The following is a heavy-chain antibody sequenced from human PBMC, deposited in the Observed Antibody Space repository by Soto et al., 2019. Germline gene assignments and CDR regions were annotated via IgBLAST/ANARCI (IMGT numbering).Heavy chain of an antibody. V-gene: IGHV1-3*01. CDR3: ARGSGVVVITNFDY. J-gene: IGHJ4*02. CDR1: GYTFTSYA. Sequence: EASVKVSCKASGYTFTSYAMHWVRQAPGQRLEWMGWINAGNGNTKYSQKFQGRVTITRDTSASTAYMELSSLRSEDTAVYYCARGSGVVVITNFDYWGQGTLVTVSS. D-gene: IGHD3-22*01. CDR2: INAGNGNT.